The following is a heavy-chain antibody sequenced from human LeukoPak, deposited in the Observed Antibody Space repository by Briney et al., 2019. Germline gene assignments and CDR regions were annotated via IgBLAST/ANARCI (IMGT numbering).Heavy chain of an antibody. CDR1: GFTFSSYT. J-gene: IGHJ5*02. CDR3: ARDYGIAAAGTFWFDP. D-gene: IGHD6-13*01. V-gene: IGHV3-21*01. Sequence: GGSLRLSCAASGFTFSSYTMNWVRQAPGKGLEWVSSISSSSSYIYYADSVKGRFTISRDNAKNSLYLQMNSLRAEDTAVYYCARDYGIAAAGTFWFDPWGQGTLVTVSS. CDR2: ISSSSSYI.